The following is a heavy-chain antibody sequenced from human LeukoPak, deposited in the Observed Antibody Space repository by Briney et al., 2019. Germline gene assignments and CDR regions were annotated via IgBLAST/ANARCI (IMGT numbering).Heavy chain of an antibody. CDR1: GFTFDDYA. CDR2: ITWNGANI. V-gene: IGHV3-9*01. Sequence: GGSLRLSCVTSGFTFDDYAMHWVRQAPGKGLEWVSGITWNGANIDYAASVKGRFTMSRDNAKNSLYLQMNSLRAEDTALYYCAKARSSQMDYFDYWGQGTLVTVSS. CDR3: AKARSSQMDYFDY. J-gene: IGHJ4*02. D-gene: IGHD3-10*01.